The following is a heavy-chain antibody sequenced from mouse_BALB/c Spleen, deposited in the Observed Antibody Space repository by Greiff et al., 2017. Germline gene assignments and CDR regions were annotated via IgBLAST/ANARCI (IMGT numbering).Heavy chain of an antibody. Sequence: QVKTGASVRISCKASGYSFTRYYIHWVKQSHGKSLEWIGYISCYNGGNSYNQKFKGKAAFTVDTSSSTADMQFNSLTSEDSAVYDGARGGDYDLYYAMDYWGQGTSVTVSS. CDR2: ISCYNGGN. CDR1: GYSFTRYY. D-gene: IGHD2-13*01. CDR3: ARGGDYDLYYAMDY. J-gene: IGHJ4*01. V-gene: IGHV1S34*01.